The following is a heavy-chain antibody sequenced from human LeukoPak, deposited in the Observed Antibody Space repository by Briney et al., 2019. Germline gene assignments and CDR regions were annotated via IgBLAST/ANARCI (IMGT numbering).Heavy chain of an antibody. CDR2: ISYDGSNK. CDR1: GGSISSSSYY. V-gene: IGHV3-30*18. D-gene: IGHD3-22*01. Sequence: LSLTCTVSGGSISSSSYYWGWIRQPPGKGLEWVAVISYDGSNKYYADSVKGRFTISRDNSKNTLYLQMNSLRAEDTAVYYCAKDNNYYDSSGYYYDGYFDYWGQGTLVTVSS. J-gene: IGHJ4*02. CDR3: AKDNNYYDSSGYYYDGYFDY.